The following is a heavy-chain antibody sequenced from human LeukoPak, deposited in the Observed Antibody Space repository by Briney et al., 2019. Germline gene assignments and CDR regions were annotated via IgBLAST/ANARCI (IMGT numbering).Heavy chain of an antibody. J-gene: IGHJ4*02. Sequence: ASVKVSCKASGYTFTGYYMHWVRQAPGQGLEWMGWINPNSGGTNYAQKFQGRVTMTRDTSISTAYMELSRLRSDDTAVYYCARALGYSSSWYYFDYWGQGSLVTVSS. CDR2: INPNSGGT. CDR1: GYTFTGYY. D-gene: IGHD6-13*01. V-gene: IGHV1-2*02. CDR3: ARALGYSSSWYYFDY.